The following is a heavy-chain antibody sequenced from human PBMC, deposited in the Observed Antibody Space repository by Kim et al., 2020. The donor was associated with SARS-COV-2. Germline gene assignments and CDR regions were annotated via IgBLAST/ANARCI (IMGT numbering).Heavy chain of an antibody. D-gene: IGHD3-3*01. CDR2: VHHSGSS. V-gene: IGHV4-59*13. CDR1: GASISSYY. J-gene: IGHJ4*02. Sequence: SETLSLTCRVSGASISSYYWSWVRQPPGKGLEWVGFVHHSGSSMYNPSLKSRVTISLDTSNNQFSLKLMTMPAADNAAYSCASPLGVDDADNGADYLGQG. CDR3: ASPLGVDDADNGADY.